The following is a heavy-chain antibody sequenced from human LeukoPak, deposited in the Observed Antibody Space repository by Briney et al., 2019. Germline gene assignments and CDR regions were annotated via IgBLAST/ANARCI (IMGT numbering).Heavy chain of an antibody. D-gene: IGHD4-23*01. Sequence: GGSLRLSCAASGFTVSSNYMSWVRQAPGKGLEWVSVIYSGGSTYYADSVKGRFTISRDNSKNTLYLQMNSLRAEDTAVYYCARAPTTVAPDCFDYWGQGTLVTVSS. V-gene: IGHV3-66*01. CDR2: IYSGGST. CDR1: GFTVSSNY. J-gene: IGHJ4*02. CDR3: ARAPTTVAPDCFDY.